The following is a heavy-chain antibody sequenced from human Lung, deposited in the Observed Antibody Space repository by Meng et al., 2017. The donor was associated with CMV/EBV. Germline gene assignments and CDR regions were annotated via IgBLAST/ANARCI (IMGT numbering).Heavy chain of an antibody. V-gene: IGHV3-9*01. Sequence: SLKISCAASGFSIDDYAMHWVRQAPGKGLEWVSGISWNSDNIAYADSVKGRFTISRDNARNSLYLQMNTLKIEDTAFYYCGRMGVAPCDIWGKGTLVTVSS. J-gene: IGHJ3*02. D-gene: IGHD3-3*01. CDR2: ISWNSDNI. CDR3: GRMGVAPCDI. CDR1: GFSIDDYA.